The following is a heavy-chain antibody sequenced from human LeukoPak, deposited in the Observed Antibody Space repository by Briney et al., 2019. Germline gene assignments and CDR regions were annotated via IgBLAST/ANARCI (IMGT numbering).Heavy chain of an antibody. Sequence: ASVKVSCKASGYTFTGYYMHWVRQAPGQGLEWMGWINPNSGGTNYAQKFQGRVTMTRDTSISTAYMELSRLRSDDTAVYYCARDIVATSLTPDAFDIWGQGTMVTVSS. CDR2: INPNSGGT. D-gene: IGHD5-12*01. J-gene: IGHJ3*02. V-gene: IGHV1-2*02. CDR3: ARDIVATSLTPDAFDI. CDR1: GYTFTGYY.